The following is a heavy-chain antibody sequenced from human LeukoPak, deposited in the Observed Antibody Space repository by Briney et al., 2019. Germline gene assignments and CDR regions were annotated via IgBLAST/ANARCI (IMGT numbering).Heavy chain of an antibody. D-gene: IGHD6-13*01. J-gene: IGHJ4*02. Sequence: GASVKVSCKASGYTFTSYYMHWVRQAPGQGLEWMGIINPSGGSTSYAQKFQGRVTMTRDTSTSTVYMELSSLRSEDTAVYYCARAEPSMAAAGTWPDYWGQGTLVTVSS. CDR2: INPSGGST. V-gene: IGHV1-46*01. CDR1: GYTFTSYY. CDR3: ARAEPSMAAAGTWPDY.